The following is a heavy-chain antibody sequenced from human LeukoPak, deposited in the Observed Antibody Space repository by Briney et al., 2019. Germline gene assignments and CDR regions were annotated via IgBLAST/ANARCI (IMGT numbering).Heavy chain of an antibody. CDR3: ARAPPGVGTGLVDS. CDR1: GYTFTSYG. J-gene: IGHJ4*02. V-gene: IGHV1-18*01. Sequence: GASVKVSCKASGYTFTSYGISWVRQAPGQGLEWMGWISTYNGDTVYAQKLQGRVTMTIDTSTNTAYMELRSLTSDDTAIYYCARAPPGVGTGLVDSWGQGTLVTVSS. D-gene: IGHD4-23*01. CDR2: ISTYNGDT.